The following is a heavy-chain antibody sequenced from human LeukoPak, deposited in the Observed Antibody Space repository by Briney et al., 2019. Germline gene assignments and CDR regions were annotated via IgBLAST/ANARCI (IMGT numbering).Heavy chain of an antibody. Sequence: GESLKISCKGSGYSLTSYWIGWVRQMPGKGLEWMGIIYPGDSDTRYSPSFQGQVTISADKSISTAYLQWSSLKASDTAMYYCARHHDSSGDAFQHWGQGTLVTVSS. CDR3: ARHHDSSGDAFQH. D-gene: IGHD3-22*01. J-gene: IGHJ1*01. CDR2: IYPGDSDT. V-gene: IGHV5-51*01. CDR1: GYSLTSYW.